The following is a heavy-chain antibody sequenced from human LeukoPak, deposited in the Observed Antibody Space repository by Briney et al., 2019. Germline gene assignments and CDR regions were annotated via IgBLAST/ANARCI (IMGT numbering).Heavy chain of an antibody. Sequence: ASVKVSCKASGYTFTGYYVHWVRQAPGQGLEWMGWINPNSGGTNYAQKFQGRVTMTRDTSISTAYMELSRLRSDDTAVYYCATPVYGSGSYPALDYWGQGTLVTVSS. V-gene: IGHV1-2*02. CDR1: GYTFTGYY. CDR2: INPNSGGT. J-gene: IGHJ4*02. D-gene: IGHD3-10*01. CDR3: ATPVYGSGSYPALDY.